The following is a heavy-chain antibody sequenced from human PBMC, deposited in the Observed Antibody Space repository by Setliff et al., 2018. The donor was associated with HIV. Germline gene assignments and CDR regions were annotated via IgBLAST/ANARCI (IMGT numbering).Heavy chain of an antibody. D-gene: IGHD3-16*01. J-gene: IGHJ5*02. CDR3: AKRTFGSGRLDP. Sequence: SETLSLTCTVSGGSISSSSYYWGRIRQPPGKGLEWIGSIYYSGSTYYNPSLKSRVTISVDTSKNQFSLNLNSVTATDTAVYYCAKRTFGSGRLDPWGQGTQVTVSS. CDR2: IYYSGST. V-gene: IGHV4-39*01. CDR1: GGSISSSSYY.